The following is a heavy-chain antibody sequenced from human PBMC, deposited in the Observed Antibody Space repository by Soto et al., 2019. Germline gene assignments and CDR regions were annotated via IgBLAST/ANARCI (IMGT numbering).Heavy chain of an antibody. J-gene: IGHJ6*02. D-gene: IGHD3-9*01. CDR1: GFTFSSYA. Sequence: GGSMRLSCAASGFTFSSYAMSWVRQAPGKGLEWVSAISGSGGSTYYADSVKGRFTISRDNSKNTLYLQMNSLRAEDTAVYYCAKHHFDCSSVAFYYYCMYVWGQGTTVTVS. CDR3: AKHHFDCSSVAFYYYCMYV. CDR2: ISGSGGST. V-gene: IGHV3-23*01.